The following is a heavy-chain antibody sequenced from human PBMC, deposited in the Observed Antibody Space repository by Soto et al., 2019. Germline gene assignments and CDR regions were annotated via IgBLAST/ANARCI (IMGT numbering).Heavy chain of an antibody. CDR3: ARNGYSSSWYGRDFDY. CDR2: IYYSGST. CDR1: GGSISSSSYY. V-gene: IGHV4-39*01. J-gene: IGHJ4*02. Sequence: SETLSLTCTVSGGSISSSSYYWGWIRQPPGKGLEWIGSIYYSGSTYYNPSLKSRVTISVDTSKNQFSLKLSSVTAADTAVYYCARNGYSSSWYGRDFDYWGQGTLVTVSS. D-gene: IGHD6-13*01.